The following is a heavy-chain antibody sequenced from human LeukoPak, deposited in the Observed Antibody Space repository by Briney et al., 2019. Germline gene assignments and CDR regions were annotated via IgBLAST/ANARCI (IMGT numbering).Heavy chain of an antibody. CDR2: INHSGST. V-gene: IGHV4-34*01. J-gene: IGHJ4*02. Sequence: SETLSLTCAVYGGSFSGYYWSWIRQPPGKGLEWIGEINHSGSTNYNPSLKSRLTISVDTSKNQFSLKLSSVTAADTAVYYCALRGSGSYSDFDYWGQGTLVTVSS. CDR3: ALRGSGSYSDFDY. D-gene: IGHD3-10*01. CDR1: GGSFSGYY.